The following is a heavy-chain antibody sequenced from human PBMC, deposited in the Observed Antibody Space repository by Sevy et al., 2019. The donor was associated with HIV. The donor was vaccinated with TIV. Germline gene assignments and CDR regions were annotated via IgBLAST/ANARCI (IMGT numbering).Heavy chain of an antibody. CDR1: GFTFSNAW. D-gene: IGHD2-21*02. CDR2: IKSKTDGGTT. J-gene: IGHJ4*02. Sequence: GGSLRLSCAASGFTFSNAWMSWVRQAPGKGLEWVGRIKSKTDGGTTDYAAPVKGRFTISRDDSKNTLYLQMNSLKTEDTAVYYCTTDYGGIVVVTANHYWGQGTLVTVSS. V-gene: IGHV3-15*01. CDR3: TTDYGGIVVVTANHY.